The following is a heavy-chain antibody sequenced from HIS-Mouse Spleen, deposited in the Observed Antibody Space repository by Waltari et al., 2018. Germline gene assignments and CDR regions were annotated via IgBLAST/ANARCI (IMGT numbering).Heavy chain of an antibody. CDR2: IYHSGST. CDR3: ASLITGTTSIDY. CDR1: GYSTSSGYY. Sequence: QVQLQESGPGLVKPSETLSLTCTVSGYSTSSGYYWGWIRQPPGKGLDWIGSIYHSGSTYYNPSLNSRVTISVDTSKNQFSLKLSSVTAADTAVYYCASLITGTTSIDYWGQGTLVTVSS. D-gene: IGHD1-7*01. V-gene: IGHV4-38-2*02. J-gene: IGHJ4*02.